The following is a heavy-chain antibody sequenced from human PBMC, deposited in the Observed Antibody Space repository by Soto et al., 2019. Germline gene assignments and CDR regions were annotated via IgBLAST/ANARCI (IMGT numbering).Heavy chain of an antibody. CDR2: IYYSGST. V-gene: IGHV4-30-4*01. J-gene: IGHJ5*02. CDR3: ARVPFFNNGVCNVNRFDP. D-gene: IGHD2-8*01. Sequence: PPETLSLTCTVSGGSISSSDYYWSWIRQPPGKGLEWIGYIYYSGSTYYNPSLKSRVTISVDTSKNQFSLKLSSVTAADTAVYYCARVPFFNNGVCNVNRFDPSGQGTLVTGSS. CDR1: GGSISSSDYY.